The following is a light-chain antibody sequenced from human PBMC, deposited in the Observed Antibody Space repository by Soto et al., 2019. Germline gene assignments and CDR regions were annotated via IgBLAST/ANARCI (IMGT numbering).Light chain of an antibody. V-gene: IGKV3-20*01. CDR1: QSVSSSY. Sequence: EIVLPQSHGTLSLSPGESATLSCRASQSVSSSYLAWYQQKPGQAPRLLIYGASSRATGIPDRFTGSGSGTDFTLTISRLEPEDFAVYYCQQYGSSPWTFGQGTKVDIK. CDR2: GAS. J-gene: IGKJ1*01. CDR3: QQYGSSPWT.